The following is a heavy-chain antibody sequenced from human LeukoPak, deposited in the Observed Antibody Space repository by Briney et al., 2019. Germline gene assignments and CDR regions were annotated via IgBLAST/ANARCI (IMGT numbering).Heavy chain of an antibody. J-gene: IGHJ4*02. CDR3: AKEFVVVPGNTNYFDY. D-gene: IGHD2-21*02. CDR2: ISSSSSYI. CDR1: GFTFSSYS. V-gene: IGHV3-21*04. Sequence: GGSLRLSCAASGFTFSSYSMNWVRQAPGKGLEWVSSISSSSSYIYYADSVKGRFTVSRDNSRNTLYLQMKSLRAEDTAVYCAKEFVVVPGNTNYFDYWGQGTLVIVSS.